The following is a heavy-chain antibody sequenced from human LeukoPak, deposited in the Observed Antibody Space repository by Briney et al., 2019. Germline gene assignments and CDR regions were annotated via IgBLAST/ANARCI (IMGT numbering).Heavy chain of an antibody. Sequence: DSVKVSCKASGYTFTSYGISWVRQAAGQGVEWMGWISAYNGNTNYAQKLQGRVTMTTDTSTMKAYMELRSLRSDDTAVYYCARVPAYQDWFEPWGQGTLV. CDR3: ARVPAYQDWFEP. CDR1: GYTFTSYG. V-gene: IGHV1-18*01. CDR2: ISAYNGNT. D-gene: IGHD2-2*01. J-gene: IGHJ5*02.